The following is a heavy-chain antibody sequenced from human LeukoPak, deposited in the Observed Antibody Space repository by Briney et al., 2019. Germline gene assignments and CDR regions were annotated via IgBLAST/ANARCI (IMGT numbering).Heavy chain of an antibody. J-gene: IGHJ4*02. CDR3: ARDLGAYAYGAFDY. D-gene: IGHD4-17*01. CDR2: ISSSGNTI. Sequence: GGSLRLSCAATGFILSDYYMTWIRQAPGKGLEWVSYISSSGNTIYYGDSVKGRFTISRDKAKNSLYLQMTSMRAEDTAVYYCARDLGAYAYGAFDYWGQGTLVTVSS. V-gene: IGHV3-11*01. CDR1: GFILSDYY.